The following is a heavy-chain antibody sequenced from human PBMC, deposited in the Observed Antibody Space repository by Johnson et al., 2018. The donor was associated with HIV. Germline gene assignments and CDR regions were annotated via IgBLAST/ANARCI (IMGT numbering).Heavy chain of an antibody. CDR2: IGPAGDP. CDR3: ARGGLGYQNIHDPFDV. J-gene: IGHJ3*01. Sequence: VQLVESGGGLIQPGGSLRLSCVASGFTFSSYDMHWVRQTTGKGLEWVSAIGPAGDPYYPSSVKGRFTISRENAKNSLYLQMNSLRAEDTALYYCARGGLGYQNIHDPFDVWGQGTMVTVSS. V-gene: IGHV3-13*05. D-gene: IGHD3-16*02. CDR1: GFTFSSYD.